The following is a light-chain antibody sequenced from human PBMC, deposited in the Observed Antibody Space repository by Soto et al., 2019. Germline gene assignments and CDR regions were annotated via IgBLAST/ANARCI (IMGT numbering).Light chain of an antibody. Sequence: QSALTQPASVSGSPGQSITISCTGTSSDVGGYNYVSWYQQHPGNAPKLLIYDVSNRPSGVSNRFSGSKSGNTASLTISGLQAEDEADYDCSSYTSISSYVFGTGTKLTVL. J-gene: IGLJ1*01. V-gene: IGLV2-14*01. CDR1: SSDVGGYNY. CDR3: SSYTSISSYV. CDR2: DVS.